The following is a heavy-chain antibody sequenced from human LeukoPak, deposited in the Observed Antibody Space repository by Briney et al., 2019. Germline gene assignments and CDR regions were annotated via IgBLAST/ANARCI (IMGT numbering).Heavy chain of an antibody. CDR1: GGSFSGYY. V-gene: IGHV4-34*01. CDR2: INHSGST. J-gene: IGHJ4*02. D-gene: IGHD5-24*01. CDR3: ARGGKEMATVYFDY. Sequence: PSETLSLTCAVYGGSFSGYYWSWIRQPPGKGLEWIGEINHSGSTNYNPSLKSRATISVDTSKNQFSLKLSSVTAADTAVYYCARGGKEMATVYFDYWGQGTLVTVSS.